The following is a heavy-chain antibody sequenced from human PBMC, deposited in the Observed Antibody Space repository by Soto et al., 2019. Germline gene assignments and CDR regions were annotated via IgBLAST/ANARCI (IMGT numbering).Heavy chain of an antibody. CDR1: VGSISGFY. D-gene: IGHD3-3*01. CDR2: IKSKTSVETR. J-gene: IGHJ4*02. V-gene: IGHV3-15*01. Sequence: LTCTVSVGSISGFYWRWIGETPFKGLELVGRIKSKTSVETRDYAAPVKGRFTISRDDSTNTVYLQMNSLKTEDTAVYYCVIDISESGVGELDYGGQGTLVTVSS. CDR3: VIDISESGVGELDY.